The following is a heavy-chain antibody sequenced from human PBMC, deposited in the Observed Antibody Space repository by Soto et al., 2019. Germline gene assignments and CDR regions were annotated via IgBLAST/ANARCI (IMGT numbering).Heavy chain of an antibody. CDR1: GGSISSGGYY. J-gene: IGHJ4*02. V-gene: IGHV4-31*03. Sequence: QVQLQESGPGLVKPSQTLSLTCTVSGGSISSGGYYWSWIRQHPGKGLEWIGDIYYSGSTYYNPSLKTRVTISVDTSKTQFTLRLSSVTAADMAVYYWARDKRGDILTGYYRAGFDYWGQGTLVTVSS. CDR2: IYYSGST. D-gene: IGHD3-9*01. CDR3: ARDKRGDILTGYYRAGFDY.